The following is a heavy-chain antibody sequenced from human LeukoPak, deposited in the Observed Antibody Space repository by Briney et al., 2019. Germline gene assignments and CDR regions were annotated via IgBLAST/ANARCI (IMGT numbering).Heavy chain of an antibody. CDR2: VSNSGSAT. J-gene: IGHJ6*02. CDR3: ARGYRYSMDV. CDR1: GFTFSSYG. V-gene: IGHV3-48*01. Sequence: PGGTLRLSCTASGFTFSSYGMHWVRQAPGKGLEWVSFVSNSGSATYYAVSVKGRFIISRDNAKSSLYLQMNSLRAEDTAVYYCARGYRYSMDVWGQGTTVTVSS. D-gene: IGHD5-18*01.